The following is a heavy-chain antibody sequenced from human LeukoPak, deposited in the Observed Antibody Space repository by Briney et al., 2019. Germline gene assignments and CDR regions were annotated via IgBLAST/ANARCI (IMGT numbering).Heavy chain of an antibody. D-gene: IGHD6-6*01. V-gene: IGHV3-21*01. CDR1: GFTFSSYS. CDR3: AREGSSSSPLDY. CDR2: ISSSSSYI. J-gene: IGHJ4*02. Sequence: PGGSLRLSCAASGFTFSSYSMNWVRQAPGKGQEWVSSISSSSSYIYYADSVKGRFTISRDNAKNSLYLQMNSLRAEDTAVYYCAREGSSSSPLDYWGQGTLVTVSS.